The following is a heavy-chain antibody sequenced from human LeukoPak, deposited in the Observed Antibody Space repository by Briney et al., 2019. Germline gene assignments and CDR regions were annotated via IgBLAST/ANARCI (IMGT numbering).Heavy chain of an antibody. J-gene: IGHJ3*02. V-gene: IGHV1-2*02. Sequence: ASVKVSCKASGFTFTAFYMHWVRQAAGQWLEWMAWINLRSGGTNYAQRFQGRVTMTRDTSISTAYMELSSLRSDDSAIYYCVTSTGYFSTWGAFDIWGQGTMVTVSS. CDR3: VTSTGYFSTWGAFDI. D-gene: IGHD2-15*01. CDR1: GFTFTAFY. CDR2: INLRSGGT.